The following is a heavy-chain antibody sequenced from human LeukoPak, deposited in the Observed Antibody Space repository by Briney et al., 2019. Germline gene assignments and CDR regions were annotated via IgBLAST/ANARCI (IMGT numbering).Heavy chain of an antibody. V-gene: IGHV3-23*01. CDR3: AKELYDSSGYPTYYFDY. Sequence: GGSLRLSCAASGFTFSSYAMSWVRQAPGKGLEWVSAISGSGGSTYYADSVKGRFTISRDNSKNTLYLQMNSLRAEDTAVYYCAKELYDSSGYPTYYFDYWGQGTLVTVSS. D-gene: IGHD3-22*01. CDR2: ISGSGGST. J-gene: IGHJ4*02. CDR1: GFTFSSYA.